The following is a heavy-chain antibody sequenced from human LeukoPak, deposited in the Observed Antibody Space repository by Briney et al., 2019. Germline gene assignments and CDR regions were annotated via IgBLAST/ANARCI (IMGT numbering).Heavy chain of an antibody. J-gene: IGHJ6*03. CDR1: GDSVSSNSAA. CDR2: TYYRSKWYN. CDR3: ARVKQQLTPLTYYMDV. Sequence: SQTLSLTFAISGDSVSSNSAAWNWLRQSPSRGLEWLGSTYYRSKWYNDYAVSVKSRITINPDTSKNQFSLQLNSVTPEDTAVYYCARVKQQLTPLTYYMDVWGKGTTVTISS. D-gene: IGHD6-13*01. V-gene: IGHV6-1*01.